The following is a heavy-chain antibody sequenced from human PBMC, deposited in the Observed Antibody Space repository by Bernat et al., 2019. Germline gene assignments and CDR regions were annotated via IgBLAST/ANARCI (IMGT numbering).Heavy chain of an antibody. D-gene: IGHD6-6*01. CDR3: ASEDSSSSRSGDY. J-gene: IGHJ4*02. V-gene: IGHV3-66*01. CDR1: GFTVSSNY. CDR2: IYSGGST. Sequence: EVQLVESGGGLVQPGGSLRLSCAASGFTVSSNYMSWVRQAPGKGLEWVSVIYSGGSTYYADSVKGRFTISRDNSKNTLYLQMNSLRAEDTAVYYCASEDSSSSRSGDYWGQRTLVTVSS.